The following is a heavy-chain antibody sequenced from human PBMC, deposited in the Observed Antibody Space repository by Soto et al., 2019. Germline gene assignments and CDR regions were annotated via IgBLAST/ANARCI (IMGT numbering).Heavy chain of an antibody. V-gene: IGHV3-72*01. J-gene: IGHJ4*02. CDR2: TRNKANSYTT. Sequence: EVQLVESGGGLVQPGGSLRLSCAASGFTFSDHYMDWVRQAPGKGLEWVGRTRNKANSYTTEYAASVKGRFTISRDDSQNSLYLQMNSLKTEDTAVYYRATTHTYGSGFGYCGQGTLVTVSS. CDR3: ATTHTYGSGFGY. D-gene: IGHD3-10*01. CDR1: GFTFSDHY.